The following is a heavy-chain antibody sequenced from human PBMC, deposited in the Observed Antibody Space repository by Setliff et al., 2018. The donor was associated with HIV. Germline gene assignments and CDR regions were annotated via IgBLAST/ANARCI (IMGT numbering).Heavy chain of an antibody. J-gene: IGHJ3*02. Sequence: PSETLSLTCSVSGDSLGSHYWSWVRQPPGKGLEWIGSVDYSGTPNYSPSLKSRVTISLDTSKNEISLKVTSVTAADTAVYYCATADFPPPSYIWESYRSGAFDIWGQGTMVTVSS. CDR1: GDSLGSHY. CDR2: VDYSGTP. CDR3: ATADFPPPSYIWESYRSGAFDI. V-gene: IGHV4-59*11. D-gene: IGHD3-16*02.